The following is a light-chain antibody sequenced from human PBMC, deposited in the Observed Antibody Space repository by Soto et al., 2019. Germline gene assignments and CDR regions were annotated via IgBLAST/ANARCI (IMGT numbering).Light chain of an antibody. J-gene: IGKJ2*01. CDR1: QSVSSN. Sequence: EIVMTQSPATLSVSPGERATLSCRASQSVSSNLAWYQQKPGQAPRLLIYGASTRATGIPARFSGSGSGTEFTLTISSLQSEDFAVYFCQQYGRSPPLTFGQGTKVEIK. CDR3: QQYGRSPPLT. CDR2: GAS. V-gene: IGKV3-15*01.